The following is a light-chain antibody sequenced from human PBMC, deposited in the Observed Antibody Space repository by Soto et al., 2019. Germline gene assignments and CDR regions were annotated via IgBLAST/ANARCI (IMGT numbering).Light chain of an antibody. V-gene: IGKV3-20*01. Sequence: EIVMTQSPATLSLSPGERATLSCRTSQRLASGYLAWYQQKPGQAPRLLLYGVSTRATGIPDRFSGSGSGTDFTLAISRVEPEDFAVYFCQQYADSPITFGQGTRLEIK. J-gene: IGKJ5*01. CDR3: QQYADSPIT. CDR1: QRLASGY. CDR2: GVS.